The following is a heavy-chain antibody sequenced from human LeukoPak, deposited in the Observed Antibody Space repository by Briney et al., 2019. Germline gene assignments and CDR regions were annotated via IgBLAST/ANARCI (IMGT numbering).Heavy chain of an antibody. J-gene: IGHJ4*02. V-gene: IGHV3-23*01. Sequence: GGSLRLSRAAAGFTFSTYGMTWVRQAPGKGLEWVSAIGGSGVSTYYADSVKGRFTISRDNSKNTLSLQMNSLRAEDTAVYYCAKGLTTLDYWGQGTLVTVSS. CDR2: IGGSGVST. CDR3: AKGLTTLDY. CDR1: GFTFSTYG. D-gene: IGHD4-11*01.